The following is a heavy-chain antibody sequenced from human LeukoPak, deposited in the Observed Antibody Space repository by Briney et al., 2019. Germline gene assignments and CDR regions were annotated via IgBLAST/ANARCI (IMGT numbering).Heavy chain of an antibody. J-gene: IGHJ4*02. CDR1: GGSISSYY. CDR2: IYTSGST. V-gene: IGHV4-4*07. Sequence: SETLSLTCTVSGGSISSYYWSWIRQPAGKGLEWIGRIYTSGSTNYNPSFKSRVTMSVDTSKNQFSLKLSSVTAADTAVYYCARDVAVGYSYGRDYFDYWGQGTPVTVSS. CDR3: ARDVAVGYSYGRDYFDY. D-gene: IGHD5-18*01.